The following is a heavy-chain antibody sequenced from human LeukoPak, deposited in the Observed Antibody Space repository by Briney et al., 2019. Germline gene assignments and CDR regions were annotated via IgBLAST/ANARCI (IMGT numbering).Heavy chain of an antibody. CDR1: GFTFDDYA. Sequence: GGSLRLSCAASGFTFDDYAMHWVRQTPGKGLEWVSGISWNSGTVGYADAVKGRFTISRDNAKNFLYLQMNSLRAEDTALYYCAKDVSSSASYFDYWGQGILVTVSS. J-gene: IGHJ4*02. D-gene: IGHD2-2*01. CDR3: AKDVSSSASYFDY. V-gene: IGHV3-9*01. CDR2: ISWNSGTV.